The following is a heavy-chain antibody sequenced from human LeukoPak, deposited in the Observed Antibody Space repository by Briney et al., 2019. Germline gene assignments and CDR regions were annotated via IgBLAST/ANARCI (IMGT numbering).Heavy chain of an antibody. CDR1: GGTFSSYA. V-gene: IGHV1-69*01. Sequence: SVKVSCKASGGTFSSYAISWVRQAPGQGLEWMGGIIPIFGTANYAQKFQGRVTITADESTSTAYMELSSLRSEDTAVYYCARGRAPMVRGVTVYYGMDVWGQGTTVTVSS. CDR3: ARGRAPMVRGVTVYYGMDV. J-gene: IGHJ6*02. CDR2: IIPIFGTA. D-gene: IGHD3-10*01.